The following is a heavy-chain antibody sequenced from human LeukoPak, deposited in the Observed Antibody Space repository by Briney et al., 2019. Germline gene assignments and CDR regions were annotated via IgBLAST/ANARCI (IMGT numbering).Heavy chain of an antibody. D-gene: IGHD4-17*01. V-gene: IGHV3-21*04. CDR2: ISSSSKYI. J-gene: IGHJ4*02. CDR1: EFTFSTYS. CDR3: ARDCGDYFDY. Sequence: PGGSPRLSCAASEFTFSTYSMNWVRQAPGKGLEWVSSISSSSKYIYYADSVKGRFTISRDNAKNSLYLQMNSLRAEDTAVYYCARDCGDYFDYWGQGTLVTVSS.